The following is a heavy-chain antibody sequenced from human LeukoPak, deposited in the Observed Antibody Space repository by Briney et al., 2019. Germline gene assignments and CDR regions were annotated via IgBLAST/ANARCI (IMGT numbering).Heavy chain of an antibody. V-gene: IGHV1-18*01. CDR1: GYTFTSYG. J-gene: IGHJ4*02. D-gene: IGHD3-10*01. Sequence: ASVKVSFKASGYTFTSYGISWVRQAPGQGLEWMGWVSAYNGNTNYAQKLQGRVTMTTDTSTSTAYMELRSLRSDDTAVYYCARAFYGSGSYHPKSFDYWGQGTLVTVSS. CDR3: ARAFYGSGSYHPKSFDY. CDR2: VSAYNGNT.